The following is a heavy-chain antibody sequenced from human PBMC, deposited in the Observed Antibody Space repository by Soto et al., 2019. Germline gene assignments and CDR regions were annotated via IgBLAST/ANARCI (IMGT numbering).Heavy chain of an antibody. D-gene: IGHD1-1*01. V-gene: IGHV1-18*01. CDR2: VSPKSGNT. CDR1: GYNFFDYG. J-gene: IGHJ1*01. Sequence: QIQLVQSGAEVKKPGASVKVSCKASGYNFFDYGVSWVRQAPGQGLEWMGWVSPKSGNTDYARKVQGRVTMTTEISTNTAYMELRGLISDDTGVYYCARGRTVSSIGPLLVWGQGTLVSVSS. CDR3: ARGRTVSSIGPLLV.